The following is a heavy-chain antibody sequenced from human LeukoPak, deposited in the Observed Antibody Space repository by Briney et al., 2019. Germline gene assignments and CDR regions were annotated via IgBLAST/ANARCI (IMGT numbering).Heavy chain of an antibody. CDR1: GFTFSSSA. V-gene: IGHV3-23*01. D-gene: IGHD6-25*01. CDR3: AKMSGYMDV. Sequence: GGSLRLSCTASGFTFSSSAITWVRQAPGKGLEWVSGISGSGSGTYYADFVKGRFTISRDNSKTTMYLEMNSLRAEDTAVYYCAKMSGYMDVWGKGTTVTVSS. J-gene: IGHJ6*03. CDR2: ISGSGSGT.